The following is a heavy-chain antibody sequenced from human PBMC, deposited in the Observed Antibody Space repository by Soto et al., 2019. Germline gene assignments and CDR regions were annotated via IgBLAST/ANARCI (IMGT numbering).Heavy chain of an antibody. D-gene: IGHD3-16*01. CDR2: ISYDGSNK. V-gene: IGHV3-30*18. CDR1: GFTFSSYG. Sequence: QVQLVESGGGVVQPGRSLRLSCAASGFTFSSYGMHWVRQAPGKGLEWVAVISYDGSNKYYADSVKGRFTISRDNSKNTLYLQMNSLRAEDTAVYYCAKDIARRGYFDYWGQGTLVTVSS. J-gene: IGHJ4*02. CDR3: AKDIARRGYFDY.